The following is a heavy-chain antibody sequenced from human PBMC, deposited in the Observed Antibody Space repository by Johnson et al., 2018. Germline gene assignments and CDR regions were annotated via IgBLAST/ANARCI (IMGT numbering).Heavy chain of an antibody. J-gene: IGHJ3*01. CDR2: IYSDDST. V-gene: IGHV3-66*01. CDR3: GRASYVDIGVFDV. CDR1: GFTVSGNY. Sequence: VQLVQSGGGLVQPGGSLRLSCEVAGFTVSGNYVTWVRQAPGKGLDWVSVIYSDDSTYYADSVKDRFTISRDNDKNMVYLQMNSLRGDDTALYYCGRASYVDIGVFDVWGQGTMVTVSS. D-gene: IGHD2-15*01.